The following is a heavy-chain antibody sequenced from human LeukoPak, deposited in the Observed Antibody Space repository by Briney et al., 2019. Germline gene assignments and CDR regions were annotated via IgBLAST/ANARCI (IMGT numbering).Heavy chain of an antibody. D-gene: IGHD3-3*01. CDR2: INHSGST. V-gene: IGHV4-34*01. CDR1: GGSFSGYY. Sequence: PSETLSLTCAVYGGSFSGYYWSWIRQPPGKGLEWIGEINHSGSTNYNPSLKSRVTISVDTSKNQFSLKLSSVTAADTAVYYCARGGFWSGYSKFDPWGQGTLVIVSS. CDR3: ARGGFWSGYSKFDP. J-gene: IGHJ5*02.